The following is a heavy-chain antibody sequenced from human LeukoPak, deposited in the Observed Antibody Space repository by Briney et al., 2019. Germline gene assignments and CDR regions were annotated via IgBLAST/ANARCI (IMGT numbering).Heavy chain of an antibody. CDR2: IRYDGSNK. V-gene: IGHV3-30*02. CDR3: AKDITIFGVAIIGIDY. D-gene: IGHD3-3*01. Sequence: GGSLRLSCAASGFTFSSYAMHWVRQAPGKGLEWVAFIRYDGSNKYYADSVKGRFTISRDNSKNTLDLQMNSLRAEDTAVYYCAKDITIFGVAIIGIDYWGQGTLVTVSS. CDR1: GFTFSSYA. J-gene: IGHJ4*02.